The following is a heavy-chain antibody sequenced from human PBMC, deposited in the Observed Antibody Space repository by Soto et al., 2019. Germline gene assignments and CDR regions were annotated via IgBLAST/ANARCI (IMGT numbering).Heavy chain of an antibody. V-gene: IGHV2-70*04. J-gene: IGHJ4*02. CDR3: ARINPFRYYFDY. CDR2: IDWDDDK. CDR1: GFSLSTSGMR. Sequence: SGPTLVNPTQTLTLTCTFSGFSLSTSGMRVSWIRQPPGKALEWLARIDWDDDKFYSTSLKTRLTISKDTSKNQVVLTMTNMDPVDTATYYCARINPFRYYFDYWGQGTLVTVSS.